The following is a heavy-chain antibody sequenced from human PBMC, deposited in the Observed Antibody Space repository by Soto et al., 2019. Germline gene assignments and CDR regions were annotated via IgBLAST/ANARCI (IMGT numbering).Heavy chain of an antibody. CDR3: ASHGVVADDRWFDP. V-gene: IGHV4-39*01. J-gene: IGHJ5*02. CDR2: IYYSGST. Sequence: QLQLQESGPGLVKPSETLSLTCTVSGGSISSSSYYWGWIRQPPGKGLEWIGSIYYSGSTYYNPSLKSRVTISVDTSKNQFSLKLSSVTAADTAVYYCASHGVVADDRWFDPWGQGTLVTVSS. CDR1: GGSISSSSYY. D-gene: IGHD2-15*01.